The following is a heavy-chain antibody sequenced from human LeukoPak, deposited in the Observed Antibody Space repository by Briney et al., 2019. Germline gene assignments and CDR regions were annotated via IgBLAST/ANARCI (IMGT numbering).Heavy chain of an antibody. V-gene: IGHV3-7*01. Sequence: GGSLRLSCAASGFTFSNAWMDWVRQAPGKGLEWVANIKQDGSEKYYVDSVKGRFTISRDNAKNSLYLQMNSLRAEDTAVYYCATESPLSIAAAGDNWGQGTLVTVSS. CDR3: ATESPLSIAAAGDN. D-gene: IGHD6-13*01. J-gene: IGHJ4*02. CDR2: IKQDGSEK. CDR1: GFTFSNAW.